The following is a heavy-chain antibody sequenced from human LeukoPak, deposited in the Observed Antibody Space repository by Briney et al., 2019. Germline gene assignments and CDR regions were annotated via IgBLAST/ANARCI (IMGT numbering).Heavy chain of an antibody. CDR2: IYYSGST. V-gene: IGHV4-31*03. CDR1: GGSISSGGYY. CDR3: ARDGYSAMGYYYYRMDV. Sequence: PSQTLSLTCTVSGGSISSGGYYWSWFRQHPGKGLEWLGYIYYSGSTYYNPSLKSRVTISVYTSKNQFSLKLSSVTAADTAVYYCARDGYSAMGYYYYRMDVWGQGTTVSV. J-gene: IGHJ6*02. D-gene: IGHD5-12*01.